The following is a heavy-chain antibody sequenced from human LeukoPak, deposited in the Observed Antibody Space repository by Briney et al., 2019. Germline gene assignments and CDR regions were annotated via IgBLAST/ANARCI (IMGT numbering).Heavy chain of an antibody. CDR2: INANSGGT. CDR1: GFTFTGYY. D-gene: IGHD4-11*01. CDR3: ARDSSTVTTPYFDF. V-gene: IGHV1-2*04. J-gene: IGHJ4*02. Sequence: ASVKVSCKTSGFTFTGYYIHWVRQAPGQGLEWMGWINANSGGTNYAQQFQGWVTMTRDTSISTAYMELRRLRSDDTAMYYCARDSSTVTTPYFDFWGQGTLVTVSS.